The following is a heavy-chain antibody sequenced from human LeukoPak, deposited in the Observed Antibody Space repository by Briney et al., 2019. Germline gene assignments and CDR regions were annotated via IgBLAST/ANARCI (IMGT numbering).Heavy chain of an antibody. CDR3: ARVLIRYLGLDP. CDR1: GFTFSSYW. CDR2: INSDGSST. V-gene: IGHV3-74*01. J-gene: IGHJ5*02. Sequence: GGSLRLSCAASGFTFSSYWMHWVRQAPGKGLLWVSRINSDGSSTSYADSVKGRFTISRDNAKKTLYLQMNSLRAEDTAVYYCARVLIRYLGLDPWGQGTLVTVSS. D-gene: IGHD2-21*01.